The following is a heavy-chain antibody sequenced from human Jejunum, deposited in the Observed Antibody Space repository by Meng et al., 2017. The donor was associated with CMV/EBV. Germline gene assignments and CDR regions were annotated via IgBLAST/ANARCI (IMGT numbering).Heavy chain of an antibody. V-gene: IGHV3-7*04. Sequence: EVQLVESGGGLVQPGGSLRLYCAASGFIFSSYWMCWVRQAPGKGLEWVANIKQDGSENFYVDSVKGRFTISRDNAKNSLYLQMNSVRAEDTAMYYCARDYYDSSGYHVTANWGQGTLGTVAS. J-gene: IGHJ4*02. CDR1: GFIFSSYW. CDR2: IKQDGSEN. D-gene: IGHD3-22*01. CDR3: ARDYYDSSGYHVTAN.